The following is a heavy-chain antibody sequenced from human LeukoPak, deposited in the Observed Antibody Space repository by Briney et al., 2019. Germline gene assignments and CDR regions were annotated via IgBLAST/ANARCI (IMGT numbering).Heavy chain of an antibody. J-gene: IGHJ4*02. D-gene: IGHD3-3*01. V-gene: IGHV3-7*01. CDR2: IKQDGGEK. CDR3: ARDHGLESGMAGTFGHDL. CDR1: GFTFSSYW. Sequence: GGSLRLSCAASGFTFSSYWMSWVRQTPGKGLEWVANIKQDGGEKYYVDSVKGRFTISRDNAKNSLYLQMNSLRAEDTAVYYCARDHGLESGMAGTFGHDLWGQGTLVTVSS.